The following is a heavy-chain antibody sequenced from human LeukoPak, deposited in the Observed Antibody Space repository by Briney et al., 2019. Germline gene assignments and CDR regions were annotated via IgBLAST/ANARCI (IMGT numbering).Heavy chain of an antibody. V-gene: IGHV3-66*01. J-gene: IGHJ4*02. Sequence: PGGSLRLSCAASGFTFSDYYMSWIRQAPGKGLEWVSVIYSGGSTYYADSVKGRFTISRDNSKNTLYLQMNSLRAKDTAVYYCARDPLDWSPFDYWGQGTLVTVSS. CDR3: ARDPLDWSPFDY. D-gene: IGHD3/OR15-3a*01. CDR1: GFTFSDYY. CDR2: IYSGGST.